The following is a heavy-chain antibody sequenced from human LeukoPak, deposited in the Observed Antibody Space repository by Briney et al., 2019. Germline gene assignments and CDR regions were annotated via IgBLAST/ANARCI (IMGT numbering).Heavy chain of an antibody. V-gene: IGHV1-69*01. CDR2: IIPIFGTA. J-gene: IGHJ4*02. D-gene: IGHD5-12*01. CDR1: GGTFSSYA. Sequence: ASVKVSCKASGGTFSSYAISWVRQAPGQGLEWMGGIIPIFGTANYAQKFQGGVTITADESTSTAYMELSSLRSEDTAVYYCARAHGGYSGYDLGVPFYWGQGTLVTVSS. CDR3: ARAHGGYSGYDLGVPFY.